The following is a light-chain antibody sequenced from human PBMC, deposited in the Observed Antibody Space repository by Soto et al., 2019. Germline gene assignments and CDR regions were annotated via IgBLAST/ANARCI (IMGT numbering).Light chain of an antibody. CDR1: ESVGAY. V-gene: IGKV3-11*01. CDR2: DTS. J-gene: IGKJ1*01. CDR3: HQRYDWPWT. Sequence: EILLTQSPATLSLSPGERATLSCRASESVGAYVAWYQHKPGQGPRLLIYDTSDRASGVPARFSGSGSETDFTLPISGLEPEDFAVYYCHQRYDWPWTFGQGTKV.